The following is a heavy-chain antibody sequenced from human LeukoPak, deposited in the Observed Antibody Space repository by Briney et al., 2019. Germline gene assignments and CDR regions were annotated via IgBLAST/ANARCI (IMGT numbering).Heavy chain of an antibody. Sequence: GGSLRLSCAASGFDFKTYEMNWVRQAPGKGLEWISYISGRNIINYADSVKGRFTISRDNTKNSLYLRMNSLRAEDTAVYYCASELWFGESNALDTWGQGTVVTVSS. CDR2: ISGRNII. V-gene: IGHV3-48*03. CDR1: GFDFKTYE. J-gene: IGHJ3*02. CDR3: ASELWFGESNALDT. D-gene: IGHD3-10*01.